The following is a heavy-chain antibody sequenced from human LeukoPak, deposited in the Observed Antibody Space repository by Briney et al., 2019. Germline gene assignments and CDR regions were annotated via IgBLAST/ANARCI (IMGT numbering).Heavy chain of an antibody. D-gene: IGHD5-12*01. CDR2: ISYDGSNK. Sequence: GGSLRLSCAASGFTFSSYGMHWVRQAPGKGLEWVAVISYDGSNKYYADSVKGRFTISRDNSNNTLFLQMNNLRAEDTAIYYCAKDRGGYHFDCWGQGTLVTVSS. V-gene: IGHV3-30*18. CDR3: AKDRGGYHFDC. J-gene: IGHJ4*02. CDR1: GFTFSSYG.